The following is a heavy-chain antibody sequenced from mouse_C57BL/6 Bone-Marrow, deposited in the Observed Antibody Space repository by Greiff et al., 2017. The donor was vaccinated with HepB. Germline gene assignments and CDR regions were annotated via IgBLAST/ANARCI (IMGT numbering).Heavy chain of an antibody. CDR3: ARKVHYGSSYAWFAY. Sequence: QVQLQQSDAELVKPGASVKISCKVSGYTFTDHTIHWMKQRPEQGLEWIGYIYPRDGSTKYNEKFKGKATLTADKSSSTAYMQLNSLTSEDSAVYFCARKVHYGSSYAWFAYWGQGTLVTVSA. CDR2: IYPRDGST. D-gene: IGHD1-1*01. J-gene: IGHJ3*01. V-gene: IGHV1-78*01. CDR1: GYTFTDHT.